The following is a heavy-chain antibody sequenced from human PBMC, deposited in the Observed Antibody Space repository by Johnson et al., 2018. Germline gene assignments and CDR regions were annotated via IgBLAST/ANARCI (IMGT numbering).Heavy chain of an antibody. J-gene: IGHJ6*02. CDR3: ARGPVRHSSSPYYSYGVDV. CDR1: GGTFSTYA. V-gene: IGHV1-69*01. CDR2: IIPILGTA. Sequence: QVQLVESGAEVKNXGSSXKVXCKASGGTFSTYAISWVRQAPGQGLEWMGGIIPILGTANYAQKFQGRVTITADEATRTAYMELSRLRSEDPAVYFCARGPVRHSSSPYYSYGVDVWGQGTTVTVSS. D-gene: IGHD3-22*01.